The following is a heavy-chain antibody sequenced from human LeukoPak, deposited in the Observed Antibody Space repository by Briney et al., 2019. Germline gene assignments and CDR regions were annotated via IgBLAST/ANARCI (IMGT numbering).Heavy chain of an antibody. Sequence: GGSLRLSCAASGFTFSSYGVHWVRQAPGKGLEWVAVIWYDGSNKYYADSVKGRSTISRDNSKNTLYLQMNSLRAEDTAVYYCATAPYSSSWYDYYYGMDVWGKGTTVTVSS. J-gene: IGHJ6*04. V-gene: IGHV3-33*01. CDR3: ATAPYSSSWYDYYYGMDV. CDR1: GFTFSSYG. CDR2: IWYDGSNK. D-gene: IGHD6-13*01.